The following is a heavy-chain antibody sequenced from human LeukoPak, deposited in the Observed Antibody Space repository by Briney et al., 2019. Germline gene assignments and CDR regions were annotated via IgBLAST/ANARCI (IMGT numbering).Heavy chain of an antibody. CDR3: AKEYYYGSGSYLVEPFDY. D-gene: IGHD3-10*01. CDR1: GFTFSSYA. J-gene: IGHJ4*02. V-gene: IGHV3-23*01. Sequence: GGSLRLSCTASGFTFSSYAIYWVRQAPGKGLEWVSGIFGSGGSPHYADSVKGRFTISRDNSKNTLYLQMNSLRAEDTAVYYCAKEYYYGSGSYLVEPFDYWGQGTLVTVSS. CDR2: IFGSGGSP.